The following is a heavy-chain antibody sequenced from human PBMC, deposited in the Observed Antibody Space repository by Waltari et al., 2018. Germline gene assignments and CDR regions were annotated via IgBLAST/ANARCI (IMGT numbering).Heavy chain of an antibody. CDR2: INHSGST. CDR1: GGSFSGYY. J-gene: IGHJ4*02. D-gene: IGHD1-26*01. V-gene: IGHV4-34*01. Sequence: QVQLQQWGAGLLKPSETLSLTCAVYGGSFSGYYWSWIRQPPGKGLEWIGEINHSGSTNYNPSLKSRVTISVDTSKNQFSLKLSSVTAADTAVYYCATGGESGSYLYFDYWGQGTLVTVSS. CDR3: ATGGESGSYLYFDY.